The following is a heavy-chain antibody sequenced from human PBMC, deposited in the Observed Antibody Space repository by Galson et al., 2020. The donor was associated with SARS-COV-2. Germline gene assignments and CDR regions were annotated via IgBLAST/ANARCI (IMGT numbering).Heavy chain of an antibody. CDR3: ARGGGVATTSAVTLDL. J-gene: IGHJ3*01. CDR2: IYHSGST. V-gene: IGHV4-4*02. CDR1: GGSISSSNW. Sequence: SETLSLTCAVSGGSISSSNWWSWVRQPPGKGLEWIGEIYHSGSTNYNPSLKSRVTISVDKSKNQFSLKLSSVTAADTAVSYCARGGGVATTSAVTLDLWGQGTMVTVSS. D-gene: IGHD5-12*01.